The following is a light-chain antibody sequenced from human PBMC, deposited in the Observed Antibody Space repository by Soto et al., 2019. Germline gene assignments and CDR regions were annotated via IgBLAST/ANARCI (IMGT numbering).Light chain of an antibody. CDR3: GLYTSSSTWV. J-gene: IGLJ3*02. CDR2: EVT. Sequence: QSALTQPPSVSGSPGQSVTISCTGTSSDVGSYNRVSWYQQPPGTAPKLIIYEVTNRPSGVPDRFSGSKSGNTASLTISGLQAEDEADYYCGLYTSSSTWVFGGGTQLTVL. CDR1: SSDVGSYNR. V-gene: IGLV2-18*01.